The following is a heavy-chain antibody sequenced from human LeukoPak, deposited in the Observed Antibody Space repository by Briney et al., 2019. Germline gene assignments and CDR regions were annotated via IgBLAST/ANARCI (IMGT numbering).Heavy chain of an antibody. D-gene: IGHD1-26*01. V-gene: IGHV3-30-3*01. CDR1: GFTFSSYA. Sequence: GGSLRLSCAASGFTFSSYAMHWVRQAPGKGLEWVAVISYDGSNKYYADSVKGRFTISRDNSKNTLYLQMNSLRAEDTAVYYCAKAVGRYTPGDAFDIWGQGTMVTVSS. CDR2: ISYDGSNK. CDR3: AKAVGRYTPGDAFDI. J-gene: IGHJ3*02.